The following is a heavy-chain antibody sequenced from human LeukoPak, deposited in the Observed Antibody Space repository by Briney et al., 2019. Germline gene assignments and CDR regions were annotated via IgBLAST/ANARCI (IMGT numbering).Heavy chain of an antibody. Sequence: GGSLRLSCAASGFNFSDYTMSWVRQAPGKGLEWVSAISGSGSSTYYADSVKGRFTISRDNSKNTLYLQMNSLRAEDTAVYCCAKVITGTSRYFDYWGQGTLVTVSS. D-gene: IGHD1/OR15-1a*01. CDR3: AKVITGTSRYFDY. CDR1: GFNFSDYT. CDR2: ISGSGSST. V-gene: IGHV3-23*01. J-gene: IGHJ4*02.